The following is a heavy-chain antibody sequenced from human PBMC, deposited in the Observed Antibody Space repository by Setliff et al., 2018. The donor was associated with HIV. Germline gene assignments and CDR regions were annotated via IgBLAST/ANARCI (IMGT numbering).Heavy chain of an antibody. Sequence: SVKVSCKASGGILSTYATIWVRQAPGQGLEWLGGIIPLFGRASYAQKFQGRVTITADESTNTAYMELSSLRSGDTAVYYCARETAPAHYYGSGSYRLRAFDVWGQGTMVTVSS. CDR3: ARETAPAHYYGSGSYRLRAFDV. CDR2: IIPLFGRA. CDR1: GGILSTYA. V-gene: IGHV1-69*13. D-gene: IGHD3-10*01. J-gene: IGHJ3*01.